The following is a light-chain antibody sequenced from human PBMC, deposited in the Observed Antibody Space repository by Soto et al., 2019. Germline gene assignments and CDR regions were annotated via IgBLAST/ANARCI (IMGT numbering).Light chain of an antibody. CDR2: DVS. J-gene: IGLJ1*01. Sequence: QSALTQPASVSGSPGQSITISCTGTSSDVGAYNYVSWYQQHPGKAPKLMIYDVSNRPSGVSNRFSGSKSGNTASLTISGLQSEDEADYYCSSYIGTTLLVFGTGTKLTVL. V-gene: IGLV2-14*01. CDR1: SSDVGAYNY. CDR3: SSYIGTTLLV.